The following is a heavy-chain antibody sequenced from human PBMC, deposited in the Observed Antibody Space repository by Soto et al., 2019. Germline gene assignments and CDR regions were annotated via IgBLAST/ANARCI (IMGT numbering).Heavy chain of an antibody. V-gene: IGHV4-30-4*01. Sequence: SETLSLTCTVSGGSISSGDYYWSWIRQPPGKGLEWIGYIYYSGSTYYNPSLKSRVTISVDTSKNQFSLKLSSVTAADTAVYYCARDGYYYGSGSPAEFDYWGQGTLVTVSS. CDR3: ARDGYYYGSGSPAEFDY. CDR2: IYYSGST. D-gene: IGHD3-10*01. J-gene: IGHJ4*02. CDR1: GGSISSGDYY.